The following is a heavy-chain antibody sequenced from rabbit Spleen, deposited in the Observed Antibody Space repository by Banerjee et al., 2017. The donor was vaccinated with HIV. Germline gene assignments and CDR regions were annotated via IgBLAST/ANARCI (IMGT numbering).Heavy chain of an antibody. CDR3: ARDLPTVVGWNFKL. CDR2: INAYTNKP. Sequence: QSLEESGGDLVKPGASLTLTCTASGFSFSDREVMCWVRQAPGKGLQWIACINAYTNKPVYATWAKGRFTISRTSSTTVTLQMTSLTAADTATYFCARDLPTVVGWNFKLWGQGTLVTVS. V-gene: IGHV1S40*01. CDR1: GFSFSDREV. D-gene: IGHD1-1*01. J-gene: IGHJ4*01.